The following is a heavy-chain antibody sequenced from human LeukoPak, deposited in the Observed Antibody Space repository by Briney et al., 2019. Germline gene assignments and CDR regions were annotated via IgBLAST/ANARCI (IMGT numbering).Heavy chain of an antibody. CDR1: GGTFSSYA. D-gene: IGHD2-8*01. CDR2: IIPIFGTA. Sequence: SVKVSCKASGGTFSSYAISWVRQAPGQGLEWMGGIIPIFGTANYAQKFQGRVTITADESTSTAYMELSSLRSEDTAVYYCASSNMLYSRVLADWGQGTLVTVSS. J-gene: IGHJ4*02. CDR3: ASSNMLYSRVLAD. V-gene: IGHV1-69*13.